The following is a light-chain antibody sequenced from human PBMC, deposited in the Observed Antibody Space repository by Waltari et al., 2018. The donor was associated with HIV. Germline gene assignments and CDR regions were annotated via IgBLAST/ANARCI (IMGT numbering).Light chain of an antibody. CDR2: GVR. CDR3: SSYTSSSTGV. V-gene: IGLV2-14*01. Sequence: QSALTQPASVSGSPGQSITISCTGTSSDVGGYNYVSWYQQHPGKAPKRMIYGVRNRPSGVSNRFSGSKSGNTASLTISGLQAEDEADYYCSSYTSSSTGVFGTGTKVTVL. CDR1: SSDVGGYNY. J-gene: IGLJ1*01.